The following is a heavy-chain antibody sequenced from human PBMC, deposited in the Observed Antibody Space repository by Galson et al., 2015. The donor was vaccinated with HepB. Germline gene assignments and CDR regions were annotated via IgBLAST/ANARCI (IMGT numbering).Heavy chain of an antibody. CDR2: ISAYNGNT. D-gene: IGHD3-10*01. CDR3: ARGGVVVVWGVIPPHNWFDP. Sequence: SVKVSCKASGYTFTNYGITWVRQAPGQGLEWMGWISAYNGNTNYAQKFQGRVTMTTDTSTSTAYMELRSLRSDDTAVYYCARGGVVVVWGVIPPHNWFDPWGQGTLVTVSS. CDR1: GYTFTNYG. V-gene: IGHV1-18*04. J-gene: IGHJ5*02.